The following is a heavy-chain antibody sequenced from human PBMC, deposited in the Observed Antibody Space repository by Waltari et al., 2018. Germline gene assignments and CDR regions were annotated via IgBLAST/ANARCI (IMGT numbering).Heavy chain of an antibody. Sequence: QVQLVQSGAEVKKPGSSVKVSCKASGGTFSSYAISWVRQAPGHGLEWMGGIIPILGIANYAQKFQGRVTITADESTSTAYMELSSLRSEDTAVYYCARGSSGLGAFDIWGQGTMVTVSS. CDR1: GGTFSSYA. D-gene: IGHD1-26*01. V-gene: IGHV1-69*04. J-gene: IGHJ3*02. CDR2: IIPILGIA. CDR3: ARGSSGLGAFDI.